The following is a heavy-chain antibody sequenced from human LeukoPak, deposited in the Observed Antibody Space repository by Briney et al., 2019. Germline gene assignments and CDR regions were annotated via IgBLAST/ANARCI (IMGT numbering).Heavy chain of an antibody. CDR3: AKDPHPHSSSVDY. V-gene: IGHV3-43*01. D-gene: IGHD6-13*01. CDR1: GFTFDHYT. CDR2: ITWDGRNT. Sequence: PGGSLRLSCAASGFTFDHYTMHWVRQAPGKGLEWVSLITWDGRNTYYADSVKGRFTISRDNSKNSLYLQMNSLRAEDTALYYCAKDPHPHSSSVDYWGQGTLVTVSS. J-gene: IGHJ4*02.